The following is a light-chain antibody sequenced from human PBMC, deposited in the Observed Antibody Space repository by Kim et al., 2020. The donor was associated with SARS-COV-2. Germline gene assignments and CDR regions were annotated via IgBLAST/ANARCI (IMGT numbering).Light chain of an antibody. CDR3: QTWDSSSGV. J-gene: IGLJ1*01. Sequence: VSPGQTASVTCSGDKLGDKYVFWYQKRPGQSPVLVIYQDAKRPSGVPERCSGSISGNTATLTISETQAMDEADYYCQTWDSSSGVFGTGTKVTVL. V-gene: IGLV3-1*01. CDR2: QDA. CDR1: KLGDKY.